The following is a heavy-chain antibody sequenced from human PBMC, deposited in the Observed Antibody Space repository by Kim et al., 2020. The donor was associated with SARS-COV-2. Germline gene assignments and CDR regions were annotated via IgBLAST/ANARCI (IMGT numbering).Heavy chain of an antibody. J-gene: IGHJ1*01. CDR1: GFIVSTKF. CDR2: IYSAGTT. CDR3: ATGDWFLSVD. V-gene: IGHV3-66*01. Sequence: GGSLRLSCTASGFIVSTKFTSWVRQAPGKGLEWVSIIYSAGTTKYADSVKGRFAISRDDPKNTVLLQMNSLRVEDTAVYYCATGDWFLSVDWGPGTRVTVFS. D-gene: IGHD3-9*01.